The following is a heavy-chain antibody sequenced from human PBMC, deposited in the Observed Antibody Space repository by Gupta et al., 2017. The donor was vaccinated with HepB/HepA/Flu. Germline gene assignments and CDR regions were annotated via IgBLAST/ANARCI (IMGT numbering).Heavy chain of an antibody. Sequence: EVQLLESGGDLVQPGGSLRLSCAASGFTFDNYALSWVRQAPGKGLEWVSAISPTGGDTYYADSVKGRFTVSRDNSKNTVSLQMHSLRVEDTALYYCAKRVEYSSSWPHFDHWGQGTLVTVSS. CDR2: ISPTGGDT. V-gene: IGHV3-23*01. J-gene: IGHJ4*02. CDR3: AKRVEYSSSWPHFDH. CDR1: GFTFDNYA. D-gene: IGHD6-6*01.